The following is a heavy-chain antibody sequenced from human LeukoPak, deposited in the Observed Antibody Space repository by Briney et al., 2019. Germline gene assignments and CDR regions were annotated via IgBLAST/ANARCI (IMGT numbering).Heavy chain of an antibody. CDR3: AREDYYGSGSYYGYYYGMDV. V-gene: IGHV1-69*06. D-gene: IGHD3-10*01. CDR1: GGTFSSYA. Sequence: SVKVSCKASGGTFSSYAISWVRQPPGQGLEWMGGIIPIFGTANYAQKFQGRVTITADKSTSTAYMELSSLSSEDTAVYYCAREDYYGSGSYYGYYYGMDVWGKGTTVSVSS. J-gene: IGHJ6*04. CDR2: IIPIFGTA.